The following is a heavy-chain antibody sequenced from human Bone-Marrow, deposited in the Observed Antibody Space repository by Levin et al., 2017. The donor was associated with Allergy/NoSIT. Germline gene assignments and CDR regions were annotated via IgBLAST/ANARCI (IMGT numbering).Heavy chain of an antibody. V-gene: IGHV4-59*01. D-gene: IGHD4-17*01. J-gene: IGHJ5*02. Sequence: SETLSLTCTVSGGSISSYYWSWIRQPPGKGLEWIGYIYYSGSTNYNPSLKSRVTISVDTSKNQFSLKLSSVTAADTAVYYCARGGCVTTPPGSDNWFDPWGQGTLVTVSS. CDR1: GGSISSYY. CDR2: IYYSGST. CDR3: ARGGCVTTPPGSDNWFDP.